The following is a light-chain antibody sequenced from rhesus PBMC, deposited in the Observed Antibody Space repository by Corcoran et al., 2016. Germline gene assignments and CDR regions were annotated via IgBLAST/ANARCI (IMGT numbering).Light chain of an antibody. V-gene: IGKV1-25*01. J-gene: IGKJ2*01. Sequence: DIQMTQSPSSLSASVGDRVTITCRASQGITNDLAWYQQKQGETPKLLIYEASRLQSGIPSRFSGNRSGTDFPLPFSSLQSEDFATYYCQHYYMTPSSFGQGAKVEIK. CDR1: QGITND. CDR2: EAS. CDR3: QHYYMTPSS.